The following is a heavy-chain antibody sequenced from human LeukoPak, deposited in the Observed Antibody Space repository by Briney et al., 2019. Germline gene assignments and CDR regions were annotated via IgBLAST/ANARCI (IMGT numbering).Heavy chain of an antibody. CDR3: AKDGYGNYDY. J-gene: IGHJ4*02. Sequence: GGSLRLSCAASGFTFSTYTMNWVRQAPGKGLEWVSYISGSGSPIYYADSVKGRFTISRDNSKNSLYLQMNSLRTEDTALYYCAKDGYGNYDYWGQGTLVTVSS. D-gene: IGHD4-11*01. CDR2: ISGSGSPI. V-gene: IGHV3-48*04. CDR1: GFTFSTYT.